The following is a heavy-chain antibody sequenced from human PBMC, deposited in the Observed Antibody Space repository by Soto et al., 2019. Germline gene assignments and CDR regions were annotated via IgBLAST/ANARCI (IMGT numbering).Heavy chain of an antibody. J-gene: IGHJ4*02. CDR3: ARVSSIAARRSYDS. V-gene: IGHV1-8*02. CDR1: AYTFTGYY. CDR2: LNPHSGKA. Sequence: ASVKVSCKASAYTFTGYYMHWVRQAPGQGLEWMAGLNPHSGKAAYAQRFQGRLTMTGNASTSTAYMELSGLRSEDTAMYYCARVSSIAARRSYDSWGQVTLVTVSS. D-gene: IGHD6-6*01.